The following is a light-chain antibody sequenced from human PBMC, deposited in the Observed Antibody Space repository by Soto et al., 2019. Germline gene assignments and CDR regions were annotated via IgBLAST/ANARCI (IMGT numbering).Light chain of an antibody. CDR2: EGS. CDR3: CSYAGSSTVGV. J-gene: IGLJ3*02. V-gene: IGLV2-23*03. CDR1: SSDVGSYNL. Sequence: QSALTQPASVSGSPGQSITISCTGTSSDVGSYNLVSWYQQHPGKAPKLMIYEGSKRPSGVSNRFSGSKSGNTAYLTISGLQAEDEADYYCCSYAGSSTVGVFGGGTKLTVL.